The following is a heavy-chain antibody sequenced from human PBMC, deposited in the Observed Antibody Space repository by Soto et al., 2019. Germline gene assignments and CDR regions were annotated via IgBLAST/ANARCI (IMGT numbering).Heavy chain of an antibody. Sequence: QVQLVQSGAEVKKPGSSVKVSCKASGGTFSSYAISWVRQAPGQGLEWMGGIIPIFGTANYAQKFQGRVTITADDSTSTAYMELSSLRSEDTAVYYCARGYSGSYLLDHYRFDYWGQGTLVTVSS. J-gene: IGHJ4*02. D-gene: IGHD1-26*01. CDR2: IIPIFGTA. V-gene: IGHV1-69*01. CDR3: ARGYSGSYLLDHYRFDY. CDR1: GGTFSSYA.